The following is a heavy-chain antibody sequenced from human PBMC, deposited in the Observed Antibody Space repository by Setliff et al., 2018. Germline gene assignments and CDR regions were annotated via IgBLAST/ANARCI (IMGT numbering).Heavy chain of an antibody. CDR1: GYTFTDYY. D-gene: IGHD2-15*01. CDR3: ARGRRHCTGGTCHRYFDY. V-gene: IGHV1-18*03. J-gene: IGHJ4*02. CDR2: ISGYNGNT. Sequence: VASVKVSCKTSGYTFTDYYIHWVRQAPGEGLEWVGWISGYNGNTDYAQNLQGRVTITRDTSASTAYMELSSLRPEDMAVYYCARGRRHCTGGTCHRYFDYWGQGTLVTVSS.